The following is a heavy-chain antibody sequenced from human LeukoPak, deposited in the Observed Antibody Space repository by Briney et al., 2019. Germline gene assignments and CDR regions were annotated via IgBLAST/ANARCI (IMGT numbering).Heavy chain of an antibody. Sequence: SETLSLTCAVYGGSFSSYYWSWIRQPPGKGLEWIGYIYYSGSTNYNPSLKSRVTISVDTSKNQFSLKLSSVTAADTAVYYCARVGRRIVVPAAHYYYYYMDVWGKGTTVTVSS. CDR3: ARVGRRIVVPAAHYYYYYMDV. D-gene: IGHD2-2*01. CDR1: GGSFSSYY. CDR2: IYYSGST. J-gene: IGHJ6*03. V-gene: IGHV4-59*01.